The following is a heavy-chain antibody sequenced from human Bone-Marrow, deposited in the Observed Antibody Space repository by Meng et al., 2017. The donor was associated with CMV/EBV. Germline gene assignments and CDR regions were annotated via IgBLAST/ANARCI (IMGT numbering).Heavy chain of an antibody. V-gene: IGHV4-34*01. CDR1: GGSFSGYY. CDR3: ARDTHIVVVPAAIYYYYGMDV. CDR2: INHSGST. D-gene: IGHD2-2*01. Sequence: GSLRLSCAVYGGSFSGYYWSWIRQPPGKGLEWIGEINHSGSTNYNPSLKSRVTISVDTSKNQFSLKLSSVTAADTAVYYCARDTHIVVVPAAIYYYYGMDVWGQGTTVT. J-gene: IGHJ6*02.